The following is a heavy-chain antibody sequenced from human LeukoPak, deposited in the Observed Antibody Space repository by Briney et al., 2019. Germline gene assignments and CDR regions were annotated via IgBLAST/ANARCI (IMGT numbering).Heavy chain of an antibody. CDR2: IKQDGSEK. CDR3: ASRSVKAVGALFDY. CDR1: GFTFSSYW. D-gene: IGHD1-26*01. Sequence: GGSLRLSCAASGFTFSSYWMSWVRQAPGKVLEWVANIKQDGSEKYYVDSVKGRFTISRDNAKNSLFLQMNSLRAEDTAVYYCASRSVKAVGALFDYWGQGTLVTVSS. J-gene: IGHJ4*02. V-gene: IGHV3-7*01.